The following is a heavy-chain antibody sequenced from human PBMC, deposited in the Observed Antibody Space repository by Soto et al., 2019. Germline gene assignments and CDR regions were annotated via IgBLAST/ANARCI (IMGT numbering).Heavy chain of an antibody. CDR2: IKQDGSEE. CDR1: GFTFSSYW. D-gene: IGHD6-13*01. V-gene: IGHV3-7*01. J-gene: IGHJ6*02. Sequence: EVQLVESGGGLVQPGGSLRLSCVDSGFTFSSYWMSWVRQAPVKGLERVGNIKQDGSEENYVDSVKGRFTISRDNAKNTMHLQMNSLKAEDTAVYYCARISASGRGWDVWGQGTTVVVSS. CDR3: ARISASGRGWDV.